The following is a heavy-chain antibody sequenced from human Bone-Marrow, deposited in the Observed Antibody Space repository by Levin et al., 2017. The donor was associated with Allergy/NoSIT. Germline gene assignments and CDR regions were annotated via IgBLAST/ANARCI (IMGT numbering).Heavy chain of an antibody. J-gene: IGHJ4*02. V-gene: IGHV4-31*03. D-gene: IGHD1-14*01. CDR1: GDSIDNRAYY. Sequence: SETLSLTCTVSGDSIDNRAYYWNWIRQHPGKGLEWIGYIYYSGSYYNTPSLKTRVAISIDTSKNQFSLKLSSVTAADTAVYYCARNQVAGRYFDYWGQGTLVTVSS. CDR3: ARNQVAGRYFDY. CDR2: IYYSGSY.